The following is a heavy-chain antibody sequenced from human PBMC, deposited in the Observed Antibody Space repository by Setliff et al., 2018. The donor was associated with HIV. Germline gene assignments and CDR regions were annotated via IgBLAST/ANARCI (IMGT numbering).Heavy chain of an antibody. CDR2: IYYSGST. CDR3: ARKNRGAPAPVDY. V-gene: IGHV4-39*01. Sequence: SETLSLTCNVSGGSISSSSYYGGWIRQPPGKGLEWIGSIYYSGSTYYNPPLKSRVTISVDTSKNQFSLKLSSVTAADTAVYYCARKNRGAPAPVDYWGQGTLVTVSS. CDR1: GGSISSSSYY. J-gene: IGHJ4*02. D-gene: IGHD6-25*01.